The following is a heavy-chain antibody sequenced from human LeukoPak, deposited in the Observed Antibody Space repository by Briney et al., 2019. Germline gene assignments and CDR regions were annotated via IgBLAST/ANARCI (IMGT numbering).Heavy chain of an antibody. Sequence: PGESLKISFQGSGYRFTSYWISWVRPMPGKGLEWMGRIDPSDSYTNLSPSFQGHVTISADKSISTAYRQWSSLKASDTATYYCARHRAAADPFDYWGQGTLVTVSS. D-gene: IGHD6-13*01. CDR3: ARHRAAADPFDY. V-gene: IGHV5-10-1*01. CDR1: GYRFTSYW. J-gene: IGHJ4*02. CDR2: IDPSDSYT.